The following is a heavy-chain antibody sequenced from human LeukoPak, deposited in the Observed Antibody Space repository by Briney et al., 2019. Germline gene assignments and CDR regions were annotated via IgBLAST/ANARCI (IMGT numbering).Heavy chain of an antibody. V-gene: IGHV3-33*06. J-gene: IGHJ3*01. Sequence: PGRSLRLSCAASGFSFSKYGMHWVRQAPGKGLEWVAVIWYDGSNKYYADSVKGRVTISRDNSKNTLYLQMNSLRVEDTAMYYCAKDIQLSAWGLGTMVTVSS. D-gene: IGHD5-24*01. CDR2: IWYDGSNK. CDR3: AKDIQLSA. CDR1: GFSFSKYG.